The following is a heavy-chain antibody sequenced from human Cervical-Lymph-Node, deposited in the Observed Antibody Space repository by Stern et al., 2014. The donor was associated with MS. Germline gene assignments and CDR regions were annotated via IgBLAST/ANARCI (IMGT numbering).Heavy chain of an antibody. Sequence: VQLVESGGGLVKPGGSLRLSCRISGSNFSDPYINWIRQAPGKGLEWISYIGSGGKAIFYADSVKGRFTLSRDNTKNSVYLEMNSLRVDDTAIYYCSTFVSYWGQGTLVTVSS. CDR3: STFVSY. CDR2: IGSGGKAI. V-gene: IGHV3-11*01. CDR1: GSNFSDPY. D-gene: IGHD3-16*01. J-gene: IGHJ4*02.